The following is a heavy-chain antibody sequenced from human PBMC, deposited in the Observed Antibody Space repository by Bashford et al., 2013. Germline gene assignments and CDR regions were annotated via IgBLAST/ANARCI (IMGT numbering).Heavy chain of an antibody. V-gene: IGHV4-31*02. CDR3: ARAAERYCSGGSCYSPSPVWFDP. CDR2: IYYSGST. D-gene: IGHD2-15*01. Sequence: WIRQPPGKGLEWIGYIYYSGSTYYNPSLKSRVTISVDTSKNQFSLKLSSVTAADTAVYYCARAAERYCSGGSCYSPSPVWFDPWGQGTLVTVSS. J-gene: IGHJ5*02.